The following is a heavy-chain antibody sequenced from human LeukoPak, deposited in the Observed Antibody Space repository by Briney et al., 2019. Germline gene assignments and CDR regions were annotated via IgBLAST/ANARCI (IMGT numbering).Heavy chain of an antibody. J-gene: IGHJ4*02. CDR3: ARGGSGSSTSYFDY. Sequence: HSGRSLRLSCAASGFTFSSYAMHWVRQAPGKGLEWVAVISYDGSNKYYADSVKGRFTISRDNSKNTLYLQMNSLRAEDTAVYYCARGGSGSSTSYFDYWGQGTLVTVSS. V-gene: IGHV3-30*04. CDR2: ISYDGSNK. D-gene: IGHD3-10*01. CDR1: GFTFSSYA.